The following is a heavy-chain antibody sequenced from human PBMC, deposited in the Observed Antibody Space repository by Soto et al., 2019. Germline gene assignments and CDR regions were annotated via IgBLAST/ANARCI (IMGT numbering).Heavy chain of an antibody. V-gene: IGHV3-7*05. CDR2: IEQDGSEK. Sequence: EVQLVASGGGLVQPGGSLSLSCAASGFTVSSYWMSWVRQAPGKGLEWVANIEQDGSEKYYVDSVKGRFTISRDNAKNSLYLQMNSLRAEDTAVYYCARDYSSGWYRQLWGQGTLVTVSS. D-gene: IGHD6-19*01. J-gene: IGHJ1*01. CDR1: GFTVSSYW. CDR3: ARDYSSGWYRQL.